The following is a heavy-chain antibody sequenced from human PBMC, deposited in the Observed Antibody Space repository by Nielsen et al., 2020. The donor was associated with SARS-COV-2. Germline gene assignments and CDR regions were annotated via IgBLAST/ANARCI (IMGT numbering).Heavy chain of an antibody. D-gene: IGHD6-13*01. V-gene: IGHV1-18*01. J-gene: IGHJ4*02. CDR3: ARDSGEYSSSLSAAY. Sequence: ASVKVSCKASGYTFTSYGISWVRQAPGQGLEWMGWISAYNGNTNYAQKLQGRVTMTTDTSTSTAYMELRSLRSDDTAVYYCARDSGEYSSSLSAAYWGQGTLVTVSS. CDR2: ISAYNGNT. CDR1: GYTFTSYG.